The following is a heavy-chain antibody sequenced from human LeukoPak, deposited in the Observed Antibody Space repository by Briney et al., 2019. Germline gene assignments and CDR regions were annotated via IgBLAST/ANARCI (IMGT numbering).Heavy chain of an antibody. V-gene: IGHV3-23*01. CDR3: AKDSAGNWPSYCYSSMVV. Sequence: GGSLRLSCAASGFTFTSYAMTWVGQAPGKGRGGVLAFSVSGGSTYYADSVKGRFTISRDNSKNTLYLQMNSLRAEDTAVYYCAKDSAGNWPSYCYSSMVVWGKGTTVTVSS. J-gene: IGHJ6*03. CDR1: GFTFTSYA. CDR2: FSVSGGST. D-gene: IGHD4-23*01.